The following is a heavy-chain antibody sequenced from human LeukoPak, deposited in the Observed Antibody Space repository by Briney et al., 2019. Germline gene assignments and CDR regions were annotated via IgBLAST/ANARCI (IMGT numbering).Heavy chain of an antibody. CDR3: ARDGDSFDY. D-gene: IGHD3-3*01. CDR2: LKPDGGDK. J-gene: IGHJ4*02. CDR1: GFTFSSYA. V-gene: IGHV3-7*01. Sequence: GGSLRLSCAASGFTFSSYAMSWVRQAPGKGLEWVANLKPDGGDKYYVDSMKGRFTISRDNAKNSLYLQMHSLQAEDTAVYYCARDGDSFDYWGQGTLVTVSS.